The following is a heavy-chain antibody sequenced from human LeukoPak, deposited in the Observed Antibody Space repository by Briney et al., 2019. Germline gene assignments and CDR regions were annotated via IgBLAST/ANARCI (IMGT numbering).Heavy chain of an antibody. CDR3: AREGGPYRPLDY. CDR2: VNLQGST. V-gene: IGHV4-4*02. Sequence: SGTLSLTCGVSGGSITNTNYWTWVRQPPGKGLEWIGEVNLQGSTNYNPSLMCRVAIAVDTSENHISLQLTSVTAADTAVYYCAREGGPYRPLDYSGQGTLVTVSS. CDR1: GGSITNTNY. J-gene: IGHJ4*02.